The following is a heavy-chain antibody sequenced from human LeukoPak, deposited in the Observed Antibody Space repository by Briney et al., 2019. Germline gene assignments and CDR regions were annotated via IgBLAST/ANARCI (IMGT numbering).Heavy chain of an antibody. CDR2: IIPIFGTA. V-gene: IGHV1-69*06. Sequence: PGGSLRLSCAASGFTFSSYAISWVRQAPGQGLEWMGGIIPIFGTANYAQKFQGRVTITADKSTSTAYMELSSLRSEDTAVYYCARYGSGSYYYDYWGQGTLVTVSS. CDR3: ARYGSGSYYYDY. J-gene: IGHJ4*02. CDR1: GFTFSSYA. D-gene: IGHD3-10*01.